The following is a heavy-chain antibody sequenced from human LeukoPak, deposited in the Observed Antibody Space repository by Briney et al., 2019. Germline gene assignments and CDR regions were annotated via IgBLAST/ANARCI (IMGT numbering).Heavy chain of an antibody. CDR1: GGSISSSSYY. CDR2: IYDSGST. V-gene: IGHV4-39*01. D-gene: IGHD3-22*01. Sequence: SETLSLTCNVSGGSISSSSYYWGWIRQPPGKGLEWIGSIYDSGSTYYNPSLKSRVTISVDTSKNQFSLKLSSVTAADTAVYYCARHVVPVAGKALRDYYDSSGYSLLSYYMDVWGKGSTVTASS. CDR3: ARHVVPVAGKALRDYYDSSGYSLLSYYMDV. J-gene: IGHJ6*03.